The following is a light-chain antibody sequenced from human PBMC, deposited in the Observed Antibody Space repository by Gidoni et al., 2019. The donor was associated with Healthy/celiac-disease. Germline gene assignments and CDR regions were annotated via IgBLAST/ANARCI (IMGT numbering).Light chain of an antibody. V-gene: IGKV3-11*01. CDR2: DAD. J-gene: IGKJ5*01. CDR1: QSVSSY. CDR3: QKRSNWIT. Sequence: EIVLTQSPATLSLSPGERATRSCRASQSVSSYLAWFQQKPGQAHRLLIYDADNRDTGIPARFSGSGSGTDLTLTISSLEPEDFAVYYCQKRSNWITFGQGTRLEIK.